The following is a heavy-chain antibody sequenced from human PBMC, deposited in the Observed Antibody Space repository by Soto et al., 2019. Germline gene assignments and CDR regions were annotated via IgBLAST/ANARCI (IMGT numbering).Heavy chain of an antibody. V-gene: IGHV4-59*01. J-gene: IGHJ6*02. D-gene: IGHD3-16*01. CDR1: GGSIDNYF. CDR2: IFSGGST. Sequence: PSEDRSLTCTVSGGSIDNYFWSWIRQAPGKGLEWIGYIFSGGSTNYNPSLKSRVTISVDTSKSQFSLRLTSVTAADTAVYYCARGLWVGDSYHGLGVWGPGTTVT. CDR3: ARGLWVGDSYHGLGV.